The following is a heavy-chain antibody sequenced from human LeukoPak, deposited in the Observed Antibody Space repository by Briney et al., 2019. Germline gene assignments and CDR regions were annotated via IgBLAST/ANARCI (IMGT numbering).Heavy chain of an antibody. CDR3: AKGTYYDFWSGATDY. CDR1: GFTFSSYA. CDR2: ISGSGGST. D-gene: IGHD3-3*01. Sequence: GGSLRLSCAASGFTFSSYAMSRVRQAPGKGLEWVSAISGSGGSTYYADSVKGRFTISRDNSKNTLYLQMNSLRAEDTAVYYCAKGTYYDFWSGATDYWGQGTLVTVSS. V-gene: IGHV3-23*01. J-gene: IGHJ4*02.